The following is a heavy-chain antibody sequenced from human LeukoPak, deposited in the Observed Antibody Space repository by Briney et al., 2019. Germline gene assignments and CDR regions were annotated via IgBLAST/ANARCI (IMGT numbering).Heavy chain of an antibody. CDR2: IYYSGSA. V-gene: IGHV4-59*01. J-gene: IGHJ4*02. Sequence: SETLSLTCTVSGGSISTYYWSWIRQPPGKGPEWIGYIYYSGSANYNPSLKSRVTISVDTSKNQFSLKLSSVTAADTAVYYCARSYGSGNYFDYWGQGTLVTVSS. CDR3: ARSYGSGNYFDY. CDR1: GGSISTYY. D-gene: IGHD3-10*01.